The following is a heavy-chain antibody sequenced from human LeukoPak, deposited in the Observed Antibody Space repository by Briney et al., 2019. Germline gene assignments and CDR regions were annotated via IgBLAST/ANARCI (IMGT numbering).Heavy chain of an antibody. D-gene: IGHD2-21*02. V-gene: IGHV1-69*04. CDR1: GGTFSSYA. CDR3: AREPCGGDCYVYYYYGTDV. J-gene: IGHJ6*02. Sequence: ASVKVSCKASGGTFSSYAISWVRQAPGQGLEWMGRIIPILGIANYAQKFQGRVTITADKSTSTAYMELSSLRSEDTAVYYCAREPCGGDCYVYYYYGTDVWGQGTTVTVSS. CDR2: IIPILGIA.